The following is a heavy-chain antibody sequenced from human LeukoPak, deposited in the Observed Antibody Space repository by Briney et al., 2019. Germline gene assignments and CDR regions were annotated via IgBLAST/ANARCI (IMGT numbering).Heavy chain of an antibody. CDR2: IYTSGST. CDR1: GGSISSGSYY. J-gene: IGHJ4*02. D-gene: IGHD3-10*01. Sequence: SETLSLTCTVSGGSISSGSYYWSWIRQPAGKGLEWIGRIYTSGSTNYNPSLKSRVTISVDTSKNQFSLKLSSVTAADTAVYYCARQRITMVRGVPTTAIDYWGQGTLVTVSS. V-gene: IGHV4-61*02. CDR3: ARQRITMVRGVPTTAIDY.